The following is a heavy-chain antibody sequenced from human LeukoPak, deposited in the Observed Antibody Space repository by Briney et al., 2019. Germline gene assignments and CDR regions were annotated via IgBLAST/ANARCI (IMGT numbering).Heavy chain of an antibody. D-gene: IGHD6-19*01. CDR2: INHSGST. CDR3: ARGGVAVAGTPTGGS. CDR1: GGSFSGYY. V-gene: IGHV4-34*01. Sequence: PSETLSLTCAVYGGSFSGYYWSWIRQPPGKGLEWIGEINHSGSTNYNPSLKSRVTISVGTSKNQFSLKLSSVTAADTAVYYCARGGVAVAGTPTGGSWGQGTLVTVSS. J-gene: IGHJ5*02.